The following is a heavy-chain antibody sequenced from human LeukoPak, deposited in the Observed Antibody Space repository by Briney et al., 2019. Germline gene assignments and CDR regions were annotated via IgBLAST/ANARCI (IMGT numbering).Heavy chain of an antibody. V-gene: IGHV4-59*08. CDR3: VCLDGDY. D-gene: IGHD3-16*01. CDR1: GGSISSYY. Sequence: KPSETLSLTCIVYGGSISSYYWSCIRQPPGKGLEWIGYIHYSGSTNYTPFLKSRVTTSVDTSKNQFALKLSSVTAADTAVYYCVCLDGDYWGQGTLVTVSS. J-gene: IGHJ4*02. CDR2: IHYSGST.